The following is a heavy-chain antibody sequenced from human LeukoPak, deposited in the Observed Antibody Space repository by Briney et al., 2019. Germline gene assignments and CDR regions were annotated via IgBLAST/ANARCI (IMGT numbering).Heavy chain of an antibody. CDR1: GGSMSTYY. V-gene: IGHV4-59*01. D-gene: IGHD1-14*01. CDR2: IYYTGST. J-gene: IGHJ4*02. CDR3: AGMRITTPTVRTLDY. Sequence: PSETLSLTCTVSGGSMSTYYWTWIRQPPGKGLEWIGFIYYTGSTNYNPSLKSRVTKSVDTSKNQFSLKLSSVTAADTAVYYCAGMRITTPTVRTLDYWGQGTLVTVSS.